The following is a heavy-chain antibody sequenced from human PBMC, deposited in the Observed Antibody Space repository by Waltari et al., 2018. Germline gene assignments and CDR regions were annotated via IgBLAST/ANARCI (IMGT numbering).Heavy chain of an antibody. Sequence: QVQLQQWGAGLLKPSETLSLTCAVYGGSFKAYYWTWLRQSPEKGLEWIGEIHHTGDTIYNPSLKSRVAILMDASKNQFSLSLKLVAAADTAIYYCASRIGGISPLTGWGQGTTVIVSS. CDR1: GGSFKAYY. CDR2: IHHTGDT. CDR3: ASRIGGISPLTG. D-gene: IGHD1-26*01. V-gene: IGHV4-34*01. J-gene: IGHJ6*02.